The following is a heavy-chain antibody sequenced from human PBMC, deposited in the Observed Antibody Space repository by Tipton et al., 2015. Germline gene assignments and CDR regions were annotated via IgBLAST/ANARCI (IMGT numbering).Heavy chain of an antibody. CDR3: AGGAYTYNWFDP. D-gene: IGHD2-2*02. J-gene: IGHJ5*02. CDR2: IYSSGST. V-gene: IGHV4-59*01. CDR1: GGSINNYY. Sequence: TLSLTCTVSGGSINNYYWSWIRQPPGKGLEWIGYIYSSGSTNYAPSLESRVTMSIDTSKNQFSLTLTSVNTADTAIYYCAGGAYTYNWFDPWGQGTLVTVSS.